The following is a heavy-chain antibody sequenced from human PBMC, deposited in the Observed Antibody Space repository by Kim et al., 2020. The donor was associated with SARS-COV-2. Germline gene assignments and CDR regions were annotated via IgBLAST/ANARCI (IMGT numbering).Heavy chain of an antibody. D-gene: IGHD3-22*01. CDR3: AKDPGYYYDSSGYYFDY. Sequence: GGSLRLSCAASGFTFSSYGMHWVRQAPGKGLEWVAVIWYDGSNKYYADSVKGRLTISRDNSKNTLYLQMNSLRAEDTAVYYCAKDPGYYYDSSGYYFDYWGQGTLVTVSS. CDR1: GFTFSSYG. V-gene: IGHV3-33*06. CDR2: IWYDGSNK. J-gene: IGHJ4*02.